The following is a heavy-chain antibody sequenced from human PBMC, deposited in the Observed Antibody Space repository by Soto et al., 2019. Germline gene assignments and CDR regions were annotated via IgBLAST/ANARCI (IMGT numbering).Heavy chain of an antibody. J-gene: IGHJ5*02. CDR1: GGSISSSSYY. CDR3: ARPIGGLHLGELSPYNWFDP. D-gene: IGHD3-16*02. CDR2: IYYSGST. V-gene: IGHV4-39*01. Sequence: SETLSLTCTVSGGSISSSSYYWGWIRQPPGKGLEWIGSIYYSGSTYYNPSLKSRVTISVDTSKNQFSLKLSSVTAADTAVYYCARPIGGLHLGELSPYNWFDPWGQGTLVTVSS.